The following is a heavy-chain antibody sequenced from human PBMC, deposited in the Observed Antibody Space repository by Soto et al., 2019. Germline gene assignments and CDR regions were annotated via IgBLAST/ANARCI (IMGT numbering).Heavy chain of an antibody. J-gene: IGHJ4*02. CDR1: GCTFSSYA. CDR2: ISYDGSNK. V-gene: IGHV3-30-3*01. CDR3: ARVRSYGYSFDY. Sequence: PGASLRLSCAASGCTFSSYAMHWVRQAPGKGLEWVAVISYDGSNKYYADSVKGRFTISRDNSKNTLYLQMNSLRAEDTAVYYCARVRSYGYSFDYWGQGTLVTVSS. D-gene: IGHD5-18*01.